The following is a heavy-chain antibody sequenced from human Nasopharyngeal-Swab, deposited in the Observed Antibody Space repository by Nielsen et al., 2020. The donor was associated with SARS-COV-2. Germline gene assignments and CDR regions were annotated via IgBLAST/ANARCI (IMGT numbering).Heavy chain of an antibody. V-gene: IGHV3-30*18. J-gene: IGHJ4*02. Sequence: GGSLRLSCAASGFTFSDYGMHWVRQAPGKGLEWVAAISYDERNKDYADSVKGRVTISRDMSRNTLHLQMNSLKGEDTAVYYCTKDKRGGWNIDYWGQGTLVTVPS. CDR2: ISYDERNK. CDR3: TKDKRGGWNIDY. CDR1: GFTFSDYG. D-gene: IGHD1-1*01.